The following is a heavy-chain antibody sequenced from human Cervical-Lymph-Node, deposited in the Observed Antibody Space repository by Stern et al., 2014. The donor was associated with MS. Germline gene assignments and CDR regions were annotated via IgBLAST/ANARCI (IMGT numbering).Heavy chain of an antibody. CDR1: GFTFTSYA. J-gene: IGHJ4*02. V-gene: IGHV3-30-3*01. CDR2: ISYDGNTK. Sequence: VQLVESGGGVVQPGRSLRVSWATAGFTFTSYAMNWVRQAPGKGLEWVAVISYDGNTKYYADSVKGRFTISRDNSKNTLYLQMSSLRAEDTAVYYCVRERSSRGFDYWGQGSLVTVSS. CDR3: VRERSSRGFDY. D-gene: IGHD5/OR15-5a*01.